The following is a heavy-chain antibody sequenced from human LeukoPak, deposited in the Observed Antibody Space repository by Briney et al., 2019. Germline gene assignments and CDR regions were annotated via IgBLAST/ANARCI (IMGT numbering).Heavy chain of an antibody. CDR2: ISSNSGTI. V-gene: IGHV3-48*04. Sequence: PGGSLRLSCAASGFTFSSYTMNWVRQAPGKGLEWVSYISSNSGTIYYAASVKGRFTISRDNAKNTLYLQMNSLRAEDTAVYYCAKDHSKGIAGSVDYWGQGTLVTVSS. D-gene: IGHD6-13*01. J-gene: IGHJ4*02. CDR3: AKDHSKGIAGSVDY. CDR1: GFTFSSYT.